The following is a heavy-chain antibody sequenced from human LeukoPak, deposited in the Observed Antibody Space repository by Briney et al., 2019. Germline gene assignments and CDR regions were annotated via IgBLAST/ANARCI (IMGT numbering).Heavy chain of an antibody. J-gene: IGHJ4*02. CDR3: AKGDSSGVTFDY. CDR1: GFTFSTYG. Sequence: PGGSLRLSCAASGFTFSTYGMHWVRQAPGKGLEWVAVTSFDGSNQYYADSVKGRFTISRDNSKNTLYLQMNSLRAEDTAVYYCAKGDSSGVTFDYWGQGTLVTVSS. V-gene: IGHV3-30*18. D-gene: IGHD3-22*01. CDR2: TSFDGSNQ.